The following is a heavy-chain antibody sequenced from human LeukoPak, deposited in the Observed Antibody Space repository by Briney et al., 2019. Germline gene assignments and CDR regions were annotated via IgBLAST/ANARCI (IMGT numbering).Heavy chain of an antibody. D-gene: IGHD3-22*01. CDR3: AIHPSHSSGYFSY. V-gene: IGHV7-4-1*02. CDR1: GYTFSSCA. Sequence: GASVKVSCKASGYTFSSCAINWVRQAPGQGLEYMGWIDTKTRNPTYAQGFTGRFVFSLDTSVSTAYLQISSLKAEDPAVYYCAIHPSHSSGYFSYWGPGALVTVSS. J-gene: IGHJ4*02. CDR2: IDTKTRNP.